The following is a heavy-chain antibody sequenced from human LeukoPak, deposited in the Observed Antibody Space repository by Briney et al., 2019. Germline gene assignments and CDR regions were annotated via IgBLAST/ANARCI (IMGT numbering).Heavy chain of an antibody. CDR3: ATEVTYYYDSSGSPSFDY. CDR2: ISGSGGST. Sequence: GGSLRLSCAASGFTFSSYAMCWVRQAPGKGLEWVSAISGSGGSTYYADSVKGRFTISRDNSKNTLHLQMNSLRAEDTAVYYCATEVTYYYDSSGSPSFDYWGQGTLVTVSS. CDR1: GFTFSSYA. D-gene: IGHD3-22*01. J-gene: IGHJ4*02. V-gene: IGHV3-23*01.